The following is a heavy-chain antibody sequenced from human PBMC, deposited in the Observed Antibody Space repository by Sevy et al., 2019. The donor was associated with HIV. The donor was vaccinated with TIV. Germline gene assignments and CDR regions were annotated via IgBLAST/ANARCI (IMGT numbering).Heavy chain of an antibody. CDR1: GFTFSSYG. Sequence: GGSLRLSCAASGFTFSSYGVHWVRQGPGKGLEWVAVMSYDGNNKNYADSVKGRFTISRDNSKNTLYLQMNSLRGEDTAVYYCAKDRAVAGTGRDYYYYYGMDVWGQRTTVTVSS. CDR2: MSYDGNNK. V-gene: IGHV3-30*18. J-gene: IGHJ6*02. CDR3: AKDRAVAGTGRDYYYYYGMDV. D-gene: IGHD6-19*01.